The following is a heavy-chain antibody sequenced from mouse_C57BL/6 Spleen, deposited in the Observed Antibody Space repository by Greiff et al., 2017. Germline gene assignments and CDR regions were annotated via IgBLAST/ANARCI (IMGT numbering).Heavy chain of an antibody. CDR3: ASTLGYGSGYVGFGY. J-gene: IGHJ3*01. V-gene: IGHV1-39*01. CDR2: INPNNGST. Sequence: VQLQQSGPELVKPGASVKMSCKASGYSFTTYNMHWVKQSHGKSLEWIGIINPNNGSTSYNQKFKGKATLTVDQSSSTAYMQLNSLTSEDSAVYYCASTLGYGSGYVGFGYWGKAILVT. CDR1: GYSFTTYN. D-gene: IGHD1-1*01.